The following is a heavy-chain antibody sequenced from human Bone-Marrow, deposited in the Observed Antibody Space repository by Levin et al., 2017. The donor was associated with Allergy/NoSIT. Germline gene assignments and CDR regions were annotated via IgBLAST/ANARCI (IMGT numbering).Heavy chain of an antibody. CDR2: INPNGGGT. CDR3: ARDPMVVVGTIEAEYFHP. Sequence: WASVKVSCKASGYSFTGYFMHWVRQAPGQGLEWMGWINPNGGGTLYAQKFQGRVTMTRDTSISTAYMELSGLRSDDTAVYYCARDPMVVVGTIEAEYFHPWGQGTLVTVSS. V-gene: IGHV1-2*02. J-gene: IGHJ1*01. D-gene: IGHD1-26*01. CDR1: GYSFTGYF.